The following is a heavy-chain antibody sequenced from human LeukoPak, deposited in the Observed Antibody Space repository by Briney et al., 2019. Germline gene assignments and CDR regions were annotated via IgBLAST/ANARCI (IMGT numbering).Heavy chain of an antibody. CDR3: AKGSGRYYDSSGAHYDY. V-gene: IGHV3-23*01. J-gene: IGHJ4*02. CDR2: ISGSGGST. Sequence: PGGSLRLSCAASGFTFSSYAMSWVRQAPGKGLEWVSAISGSGGSTYYADSVKGRFTISRDNSKNTLYLQMNSLRAEDMAVYYCAKGSGRYYDSSGAHYDYWGQGTLVTVSS. CDR1: GFTFSSYA. D-gene: IGHD3-22*01.